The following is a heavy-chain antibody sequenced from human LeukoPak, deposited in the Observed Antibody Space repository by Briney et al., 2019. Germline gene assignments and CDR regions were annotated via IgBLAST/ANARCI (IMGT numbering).Heavy chain of an antibody. J-gene: IGHJ4*02. CDR1: GGSISSYY. V-gene: IGHV4-4*09. Sequence: SETLSLTCTVSGGSISSYYWGWIRQPPGKGLEWIGYIYTSGSTNYNPSLKSRVTISVDTSKNQFSLKLSSVTAADTAVYYCARHSANYDFWSGYYSPPQYFDYWGQGTLVTVSS. CDR2: IYTSGST. CDR3: ARHSANYDFWSGYYSPPQYFDY. D-gene: IGHD3-3*01.